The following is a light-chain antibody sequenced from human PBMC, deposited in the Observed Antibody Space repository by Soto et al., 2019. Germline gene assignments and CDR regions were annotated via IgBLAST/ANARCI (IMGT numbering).Light chain of an antibody. CDR1: SSNIGAGYD. CDR2: GNS. J-gene: IGLJ2*01. CDR3: QSYDSSLSAHVV. Sequence: QAVVTQPPSVSGAPGQRVTISCTGSSSNIGAGYDVHWYQQLPGTAPKLLIYGNSNRPSGVPDRFSGSKSGTSASLAITGLQAEDEADYYCQSYDSSLSAHVVFGGGTTLTVL. V-gene: IGLV1-40*01.